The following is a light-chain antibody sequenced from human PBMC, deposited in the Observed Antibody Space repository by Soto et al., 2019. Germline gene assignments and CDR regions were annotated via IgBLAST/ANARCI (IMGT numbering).Light chain of an antibody. CDR2: DAS. CDR1: QTLGSN. V-gene: IGKV3-15*01. J-gene: IGKJ4*01. Sequence: ELVLTQSPATLSVSPGERATLSCRASQTLGSNVAWYQQKPGQAPRLLIYDASTTASDAPARFSGSGSGTEFTLTITCLQSEDCALYYCQHYNTWPLSFGGGTKVEI. CDR3: QHYNTWPLS.